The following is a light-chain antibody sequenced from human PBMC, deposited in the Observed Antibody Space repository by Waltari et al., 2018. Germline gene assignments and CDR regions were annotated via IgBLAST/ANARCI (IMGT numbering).Light chain of an antibody. V-gene: IGLV2-14*01. CDR2: EVS. CDR3: SSYTTSTAPGV. J-gene: IGLJ1*01. CDR1: SSDVGAYNF. Sequence: QSALTQPASVSGSPGQSITISCTGTSSDVGAYNFVSCYQQHPGKAPHLIIYEVSERPPGVANRFSGSKSDNTASLTISGLQAEDEADYYCSSYTTSTAPGVVGAGTKVTVL.